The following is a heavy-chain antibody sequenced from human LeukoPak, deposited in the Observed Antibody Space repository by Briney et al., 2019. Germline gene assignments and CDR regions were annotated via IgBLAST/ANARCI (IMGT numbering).Heavy chain of an antibody. D-gene: IGHD3-22*01. CDR2: IYSGGST. CDR1: GFTVSSNY. V-gene: IGHV3-53*01. CDR3: ASSYYDSSGDY. Sequence: GGSLRLSCAASGFTVSSNYMSWVRQAPGKGLEWVSVIYSGGSTYYAVSVKGRFTISRDNSKNTLYLQMNSLRAEDTAVYYCASSYYDSSGDYWGQGSLVIVSS. J-gene: IGHJ4*02.